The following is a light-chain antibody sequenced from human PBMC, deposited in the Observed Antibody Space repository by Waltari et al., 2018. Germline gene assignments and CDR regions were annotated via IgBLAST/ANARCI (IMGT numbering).Light chain of an antibody. CDR1: SSDIGFYNY. CDR3: NSYTGSSSWV. Sequence: QSALTQPASVSGSPGQSITISCYGTSSDIGFYNYVSWYQQHPDKAPKLMIYDVSQRPSGVSDRFSGSKSCNTASLTISGLPAEDEADYYCNSYTGSSSWVFGGGTKVTVL. CDR2: DVS. V-gene: IGLV2-14*01. J-gene: IGLJ3*02.